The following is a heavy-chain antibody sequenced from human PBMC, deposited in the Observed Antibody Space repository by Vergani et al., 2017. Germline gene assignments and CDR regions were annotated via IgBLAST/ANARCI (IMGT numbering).Heavy chain of an antibody. CDR3: ARALMGARSLMAFDS. Sequence: QVQLQESGPRLVRPSQTLSLTCTVSGGSINTGAYYWSFVRQPAGRGPEYVGRISATGETRYSPSLKSRALMSIDPAKNQFSLTLTSMTAADTAKYFCARALMGARSLMAFDSWGQGTLVTVSS. V-gene: IGHV4-61*02. CDR2: ISATGET. CDR1: GGSINTGAYY. D-gene: IGHD3-16*01. J-gene: IGHJ4*02.